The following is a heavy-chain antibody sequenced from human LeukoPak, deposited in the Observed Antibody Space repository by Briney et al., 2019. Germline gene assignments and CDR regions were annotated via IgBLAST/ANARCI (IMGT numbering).Heavy chain of an antibody. CDR1: GFTFSKYG. V-gene: IGHV3-30*02. CDR3: VRDTITYDIFTGSPDY. CDR2: IRYDGTKQ. D-gene: IGHD3-9*01. Sequence: GGSLRLSCEVSGFTFSKYGMHWVRQAPGKGLEWVSTIRYDGTKQYYADSVRGRFTISRDNSRDTLFLQMNSLGAEDTALYYCVRDTITYDIFTGSPDYWGQGTLVIVSS. J-gene: IGHJ4*02.